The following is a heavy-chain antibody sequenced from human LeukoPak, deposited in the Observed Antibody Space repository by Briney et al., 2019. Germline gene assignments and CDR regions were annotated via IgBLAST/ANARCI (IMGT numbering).Heavy chain of an antibody. CDR3: ASQVEMATSYFDY. CDR1: GGSISSSSYY. J-gene: IGHJ4*02. Sequence: SETLSLTCTVSGGSISSSSYYWGWIRQPPGKGLEWIGSIYYSGSTYYNPSLKSRVTISVDMSKNQFSLKLSSVTAADTAVYYCASQVEMATSYFDYWGQGTLVTVSS. D-gene: IGHD5-24*01. V-gene: IGHV4-39*01. CDR2: IYYSGST.